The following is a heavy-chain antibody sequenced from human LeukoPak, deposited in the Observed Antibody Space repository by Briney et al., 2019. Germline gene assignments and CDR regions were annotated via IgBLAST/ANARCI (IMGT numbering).Heavy chain of an antibody. V-gene: IGHV4-39*01. CDR2: ISYSGST. CDR1: GGSISSSNYY. D-gene: IGHD6-19*01. CDR3: TSKQWVYYYMDV. Sequence: SETLSLTCTVSGGSISSSNYYWGWIRQPPGKGLEWIGSISYSGSTYYNPSLKSRVTISVDTSKNQFSLKLSSVTAADTAVYYCTSKQWVYYYMDVWGKGTTVTVSS. J-gene: IGHJ6*03.